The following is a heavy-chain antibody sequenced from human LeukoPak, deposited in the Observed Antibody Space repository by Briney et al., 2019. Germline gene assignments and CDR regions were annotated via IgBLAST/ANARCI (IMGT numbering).Heavy chain of an antibody. CDR3: ARGSVGARMDY. Sequence: ASVKVSCRTSGYMFTTYGVRQAPGQGLEWVGWISANNGNTKYAQRLQDRVTMTTNTSTSTAYMELRSLRSDDTAVYYCARGSVGARMDYWGQGTLVTVSS. CDR2: ISANNGNT. D-gene: IGHD1-26*01. CDR1: GYMFTTYG. V-gene: IGHV1-18*01. J-gene: IGHJ4*02.